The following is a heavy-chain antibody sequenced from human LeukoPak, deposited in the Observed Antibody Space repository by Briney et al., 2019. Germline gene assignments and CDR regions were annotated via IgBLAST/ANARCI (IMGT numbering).Heavy chain of an antibody. CDR2: IYPGDSDT. J-gene: IGHJ4*02. CDR1: GYSFTSYW. D-gene: IGHD4-23*01. V-gene: IGHV5-51*01. Sequence: GESLKISCKGSGYSFTSYWIGWVRQMPGKGLEWMGIIYPGDSDTRYSPSFQGHVTISADKSISTAYLQWSGLRASDTAMYYRARHADYGDNSKLGYWGQGTLVTVSS. CDR3: ARHADYGDNSKLGY.